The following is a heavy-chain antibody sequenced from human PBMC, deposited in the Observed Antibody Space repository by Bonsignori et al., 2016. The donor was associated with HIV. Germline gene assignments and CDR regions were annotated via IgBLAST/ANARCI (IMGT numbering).Heavy chain of an antibody. D-gene: IGHD4-17*01. CDR3: ARYGDGPYFDY. CDR2: ISSSSSYI. J-gene: IGHJ4*02. Sequence: WIRQPPGKGLEWVSSISSSSSYIYYADSVKGRFTISRDNAKNSLYLQMNSLRAEDTAVYYCARYGDGPYFDYWGQGTLVTVSS. V-gene: IGHV3-21*01.